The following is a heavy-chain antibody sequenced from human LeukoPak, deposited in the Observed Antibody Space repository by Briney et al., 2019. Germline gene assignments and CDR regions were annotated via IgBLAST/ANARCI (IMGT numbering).Heavy chain of an antibody. Sequence: GGSLRLSCAASGFTFSTYWMYWVRQAPGKGLVWVSHINSDGSTTSYADSVKGRFTISRDNAKNTLYLQMNSLRAEDTAVYYCARGRLVGATRRTYYYGMDVWGQGTTVTVSS. D-gene: IGHD1-26*01. CDR1: GFTFSTYW. CDR3: ARGRLVGATRRTYYYGMDV. V-gene: IGHV3-74*01. CDR2: INSDGSTT. J-gene: IGHJ6*02.